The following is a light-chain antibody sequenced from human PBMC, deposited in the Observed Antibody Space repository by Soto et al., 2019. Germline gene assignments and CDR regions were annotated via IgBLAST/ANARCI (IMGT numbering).Light chain of an antibody. J-gene: IGKJ2*02. Sequence: DIQVTQSPSSLSASVGDRVTITCQASQDISNYLNWYQQKQGKAPKLLICDASNVETGLPSRFSGSGSAADSTITISSLHPDVIASYFCQYYGNLPRTFGQGTNLEIK. CDR3: QYYGNLPRT. CDR2: DAS. V-gene: IGKV1-33*01. CDR1: QDISNY.